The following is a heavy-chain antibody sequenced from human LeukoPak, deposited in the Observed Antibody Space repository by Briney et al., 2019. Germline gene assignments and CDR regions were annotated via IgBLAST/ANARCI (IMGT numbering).Heavy chain of an antibody. CDR2: IYYSGST. D-gene: IGHD2/OR15-2a*01. CDR3: ARSFNYYYYYMDV. CDR1: GVSISNYY. J-gene: IGHJ6*03. Sequence: PSETLSLTCTVSGVSISNYYWNWIRQPPGKGLEWIGYIYYSGSTNYNPSLKSRVTISVDTSKNQFSLKLSSVTAADTAVYYCARSFNYYYYYMDVWGKGTTVTVSS. V-gene: IGHV4-59*01.